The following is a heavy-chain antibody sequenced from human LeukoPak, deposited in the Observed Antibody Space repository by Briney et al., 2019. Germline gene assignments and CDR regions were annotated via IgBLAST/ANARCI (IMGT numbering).Heavy chain of an antibody. V-gene: IGHV1-69*01. CDR3: ARDNDSGYDETYVDY. J-gene: IGHJ4*02. Sequence: LVKVSCKASGGTFSSYAISWVRQAPGQGLEWMGGIIPIFGTANYAQKFQGRVTITADESTSTAYMELSSLRSEDTAVYYCARDNDSGYDETYVDYWGQGTLVTVSS. D-gene: IGHD5-12*01. CDR1: GGTFSSYA. CDR2: IIPIFGTA.